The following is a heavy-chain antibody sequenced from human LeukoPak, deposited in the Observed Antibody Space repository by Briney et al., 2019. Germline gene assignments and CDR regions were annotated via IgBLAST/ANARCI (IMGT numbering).Heavy chain of an antibody. CDR2: TRNKANSYTT. CDR1: GFTFSDHY. J-gene: IGHJ4*02. D-gene: IGHD3-10*01. CDR3: ARGSMVRGVDY. Sequence: PGGSLRLSCAASGFTFSDHYMDWVRQAPGKGLDWVGRTRNKANSYTTEYAASVKGRFTISRDDSKNSLYLQMNSLKTEDTAVYYCARGSMVRGVDYWGQGTLVTVSS. V-gene: IGHV3-72*01.